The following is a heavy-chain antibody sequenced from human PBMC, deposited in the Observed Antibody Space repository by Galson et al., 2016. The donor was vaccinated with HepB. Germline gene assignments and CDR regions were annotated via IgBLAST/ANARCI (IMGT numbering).Heavy chain of an antibody. CDR1: GFSLTTGGMS. Sequence: PALVKPTQTLTLTCTVSGFSLTTGGMSVSWIRQPPGRALEWLAFIDWDDEIYHSTSLKTRLTISKDSSKSQVVLEMTNVGPADTATYYCARGDYNYYYMDVWGKGTTVTVSS. V-gene: IGHV2-70*01. J-gene: IGHJ6*03. CDR2: IDWDDEI. CDR3: ARGDYNYYYMDV.